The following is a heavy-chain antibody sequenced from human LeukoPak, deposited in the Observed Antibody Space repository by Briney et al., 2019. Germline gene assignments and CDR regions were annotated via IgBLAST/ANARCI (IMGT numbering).Heavy chain of an antibody. Sequence: PSETLSLTCAVSGGSISSGGYSWSWIRQPPGKGLEWIGYIYHSGSTYYNPSLKSRDTISVDRSKNQFSLKLSSVTAADTAVYYCARVVGFLSVGGGYSYYFDYWGQGTLVTVSS. CDR3: ARVVGFLSVGGGYSYYFDY. D-gene: IGHD5-12*01. CDR2: IYHSGST. V-gene: IGHV4-30-2*01. CDR1: GGSISSGGYS. J-gene: IGHJ4*02.